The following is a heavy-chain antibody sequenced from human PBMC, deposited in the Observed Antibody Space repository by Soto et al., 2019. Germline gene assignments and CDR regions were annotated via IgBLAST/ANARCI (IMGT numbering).Heavy chain of an antibody. CDR2: ISAYNGNT. D-gene: IGHD3-22*01. V-gene: IGHV1-18*01. Sequence: ASVKVSCKASGYTFTSYGISWVRQAPGQGLEWMGWISAYNGNTNYAQKLQGRVTMTTDTSTSTAYMELRSLRSDDTAVYYCASFPDYYDSSGYYGRFDYWGQGTLVTVSS. J-gene: IGHJ4*02. CDR1: GYTFTSYG. CDR3: ASFPDYYDSSGYYGRFDY.